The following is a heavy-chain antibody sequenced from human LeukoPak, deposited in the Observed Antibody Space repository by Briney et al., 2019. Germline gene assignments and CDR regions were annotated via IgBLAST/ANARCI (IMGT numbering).Heavy chain of an antibody. CDR2: VYYSGTT. J-gene: IGHJ6*03. CDR3: ARRPTLAAGHYYYMDV. V-gene: IGHV4-59*08. CDR1: GGSIDYYF. Sequence: PSETLSLTCSVSGGSIDYYFWDWIRQPPGKGLEWIGYVYYSGTTDYNPSLMSRVSISVDTSKNQFSPRLSSVTAADTAVYYCARRPTLAAGHYYYMDVWGKGTTVIVSS.